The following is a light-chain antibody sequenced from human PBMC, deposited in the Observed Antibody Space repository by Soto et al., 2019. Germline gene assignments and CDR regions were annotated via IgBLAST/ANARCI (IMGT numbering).Light chain of an antibody. CDR1: SSNIGADYD. CDR3: QSYDRSLSGYV. Sequence: QSVLTQPPSVSGAPGQRVTISCTGSSSNIGADYDVHWYQQLPGTAPKLLIYGYINRPSGVPDRFSGPRSGTSASLAITGLQAEDEADYYCQSYDRSLSGYVFGTGTKVTVL. V-gene: IGLV1-40*01. CDR2: GYI. J-gene: IGLJ1*01.